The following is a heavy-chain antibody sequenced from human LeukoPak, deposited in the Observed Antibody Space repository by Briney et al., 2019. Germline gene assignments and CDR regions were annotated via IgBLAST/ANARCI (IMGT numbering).Heavy chain of an antibody. D-gene: IGHD5-24*01. J-gene: IGHJ3*02. CDR3: AAELERATDAFDI. CDR1: GFTFTTSA. CDR2: IVVGSGNT. V-gene: IGHV1-58*02. Sequence: SVKVSCKPSGFTFTTSAMQWVRQARGQRPEWLGWIVVGSGNTNYAQKFQDRVTITRDKSTGTAYMELSRLRSDDTAVYYCAAELERATDAFDIWGQGTMVTVSS.